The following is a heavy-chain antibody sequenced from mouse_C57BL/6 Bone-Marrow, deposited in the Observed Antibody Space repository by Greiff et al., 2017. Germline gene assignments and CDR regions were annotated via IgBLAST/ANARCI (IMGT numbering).Heavy chain of an antibody. Sequence: VQLQQPGAELVKPGASVKLSCKASGYTFTSYWMHWVKQRPGQGLEWIGMIHPNIGSTNYNEKFKSKATLTVDKSSSTAYMQLSRLPSEYSAVYYGARSALGGFAYWGQGTLVTVSA. CDR3: ARSALGGFAY. CDR2: IHPNIGST. J-gene: IGHJ3*01. D-gene: IGHD3-3*01. V-gene: IGHV1-64*01. CDR1: GYTFTSYW.